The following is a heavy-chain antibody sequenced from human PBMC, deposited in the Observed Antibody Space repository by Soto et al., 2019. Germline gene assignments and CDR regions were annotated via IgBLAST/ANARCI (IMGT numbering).Heavy chain of an antibody. D-gene: IGHD2-15*01. J-gene: IGHJ4*02. CDR3: ATMGTPATGFYSFDY. V-gene: IGHV4-30-4*01. Sequence: QVQLQESGPGLVKPSQTLSLTCTVSGGSISSGNYYWSWIRQPPGKGLEWIGFISYSGITYYSTSLKSRVTISVDTSPSQFSRHLSFVTAAVTGMYYCATMGTPATGFYSFDYWGQGSRVTISS. CDR2: ISYSGIT. CDR1: GGSISSGNYY.